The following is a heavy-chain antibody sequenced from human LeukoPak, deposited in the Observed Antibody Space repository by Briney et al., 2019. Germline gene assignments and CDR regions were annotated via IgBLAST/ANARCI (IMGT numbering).Heavy chain of an antibody. D-gene: IGHD2-21*02. CDR3: ARAWSYCGGDCVFDY. CDR2: INPHNGNT. Sequence: ASVKVSCKASGYTFTGYYMHWVRQAPGQGLEWMGWINPHNGNTNCAQNLQDRVSMTTDTSTTTAYLELRSLGSDDTAVYYCARAWSYCGGDCVFDYWGQGTLVTVSS. V-gene: IGHV1-18*04. CDR1: GYTFTGYY. J-gene: IGHJ4*02.